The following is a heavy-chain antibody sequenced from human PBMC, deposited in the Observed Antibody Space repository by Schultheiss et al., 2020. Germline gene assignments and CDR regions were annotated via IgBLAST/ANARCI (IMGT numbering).Heavy chain of an antibody. CDR1: GGSISSGAYY. V-gene: IGHV4-39*07. J-gene: IGHJ5*02. CDR2: MNHSGGT. CDR3: ARDRSRYGDYNWFDP. D-gene: IGHD4-17*01. Sequence: SETLSLTCTVSGGSISSGAYYWSWIRQPPGKGLEWIGEMNHSGGTDYTPSLKSRVTMSVDTSKNQFSLKLSSVTAADTAVYYCARDRSRYGDYNWFDPWGQGTLVTVSS.